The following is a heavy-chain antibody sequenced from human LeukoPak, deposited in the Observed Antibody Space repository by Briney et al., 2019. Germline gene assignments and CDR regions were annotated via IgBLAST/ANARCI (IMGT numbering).Heavy chain of an antibody. CDR3: AREIYDSSGYYDY. CDR1: GFTFSSYS. V-gene: IGHV3-48*01. CDR2: ISSSSSII. J-gene: IGHJ4*02. Sequence: PGGSLRLSCAASGFTFSSYSMNWVRQAPGKGLEWVSYISSSSSIIYYADSVKGRFTISRDNAKNSLYLQMNSLRAEDTAVYYCAREIYDSSGYYDYWGQGTLVTVSS. D-gene: IGHD3-22*01.